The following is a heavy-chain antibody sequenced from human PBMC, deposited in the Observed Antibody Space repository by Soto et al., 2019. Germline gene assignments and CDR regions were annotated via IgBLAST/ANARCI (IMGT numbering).Heavy chain of an antibody. Sequence: QVQLVQSGAEVKKPGASVKVSCKASGYIFTNYYIHWVRQAPGQGLEWMAIINPLPTSGSTNYAQKFQGRVTETRDTSTSTVDMELSSLRSDDTAVYYCAIDLAAAAHWGQGTLVTDSS. CDR3: AIDLAAAAH. D-gene: IGHD6-13*01. CDR2: INPLPTSGST. J-gene: IGHJ4*02. CDR1: GYIFTNYY. V-gene: IGHV1-46*01.